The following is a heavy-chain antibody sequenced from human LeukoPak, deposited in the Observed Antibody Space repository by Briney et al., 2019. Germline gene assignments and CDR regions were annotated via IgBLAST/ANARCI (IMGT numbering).Heavy chain of an antibody. V-gene: IGHV1-2*02. J-gene: IGHJ1*01. CDR2: NNPNSGGT. Sequence: GASVKVSCKASGYTFTDYHIYWMRQAPGQGLEWMGWNNPNSGGTNYAQRFQGRGTMTRDTSTNTAYMELSRLRSDDTAVYFCARVRAIAATGTGARYFQDWGQGTLVTVSS. CDR1: GYTFTDYH. D-gene: IGHD1-1*01. CDR3: ARVRAIAATGTGARYFQD.